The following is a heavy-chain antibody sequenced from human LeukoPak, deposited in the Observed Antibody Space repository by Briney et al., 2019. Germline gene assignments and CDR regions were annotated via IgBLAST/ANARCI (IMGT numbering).Heavy chain of an antibody. CDR1: LGTFSSYV. D-gene: IGHD1-26*01. Sequence: GASVKVSCKASLGTFSSYVISWVRQAPGQQVEWMGRIIPILGIANYAQKFQGSVTITANKSTSTAYMELSSLRSEDTAVYYCARAGWELGAYYSGMDVWGQGTTVTVSS. J-gene: IGHJ6*02. CDR2: IIPILGIA. CDR3: ARAGWELGAYYSGMDV. V-gene: IGHV1-69*04.